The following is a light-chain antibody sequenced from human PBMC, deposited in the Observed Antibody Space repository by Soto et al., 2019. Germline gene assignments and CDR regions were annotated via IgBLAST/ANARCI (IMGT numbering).Light chain of an antibody. CDR2: GAS. J-gene: IGKJ1*01. CDR3: QQYNNWRWT. CDR1: QSVRNN. Sequence: EIVLTQSPGTLSLSPGERATLSCRASQSVRNNYLAWYQQRPGQAPRLLIYGASTRATGIPARFSGGGSGTEFTLTISSLQSEDFAVYYCQQYNNWRWTFGQGTKVDIK. V-gene: IGKV3D-15*01.